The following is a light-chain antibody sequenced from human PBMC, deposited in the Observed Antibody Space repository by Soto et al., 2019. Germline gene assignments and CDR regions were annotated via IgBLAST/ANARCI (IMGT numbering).Light chain of an antibody. V-gene: IGKV3-20*01. CDR2: GAS. CDR3: QQYGSSPPWT. J-gene: IGKJ1*01. CDR1: QSVSSSY. Sequence: EILLTQSTGTLSLSPGERATLSCRASQSVSSSYLAWYQQKPGQAPRLLIYGASSRATGIPDRFSGSGSGTDFTLTISRLEPEDFAVYYCQQYGSSPPWTFGQGTKVDIK.